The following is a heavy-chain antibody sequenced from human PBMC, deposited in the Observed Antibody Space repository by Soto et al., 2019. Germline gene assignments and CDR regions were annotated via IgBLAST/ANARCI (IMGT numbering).Heavy chain of an antibody. CDR2: ISSTSTYI. Sequence: EVQVVESGGGLVKPGGSLRLSCAASGFTFSLYSMNWVRQAPGKGLEWVSSISSTSTYIYSSDSVTGRFTISRDNTKNSLYLQMNSLRAEDTAVYYCARGERVGDPMFDYWAQGTLVTVSS. CDR1: GFTFSLYS. D-gene: IGHD2-21*02. J-gene: IGHJ4*02. CDR3: ARGERVGDPMFDY. V-gene: IGHV3-21*01.